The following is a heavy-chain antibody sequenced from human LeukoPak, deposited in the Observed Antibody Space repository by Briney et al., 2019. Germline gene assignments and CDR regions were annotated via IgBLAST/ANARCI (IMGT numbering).Heavy chain of an antibody. J-gene: IGHJ6*02. V-gene: IGHV1-46*01. CDR3: ARVVPAAITYYYYGMDV. Sequence: PGGSLRLSCAASGFTFSSYGMHWVRQAPGQGLEWMGIINPSGGSTSYAQKFQGRVTMTRDTSTSTVYMELSSLRSEDTAVYYCARVVPAAITYYYYGMDVWGQGTTVTVSS. CDR1: GFTFSSYG. D-gene: IGHD2-2*02. CDR2: INPSGGST.